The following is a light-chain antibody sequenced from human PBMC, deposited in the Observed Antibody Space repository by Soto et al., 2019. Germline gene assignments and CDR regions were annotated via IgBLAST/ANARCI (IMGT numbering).Light chain of an antibody. CDR3: QQYGSSSWT. Sequence: VMTQSPAILSVSPGERVTLSCRASQSVMNSLAWYQQRPGQAPRLLIHGASTRATGIPARFSGSGSGTEFTLTISSLQSEDFAVYYCQQYGSSSWTFGQGTKVEIK. CDR2: GAS. V-gene: IGKV3-15*01. CDR1: QSVMNS. J-gene: IGKJ1*01.